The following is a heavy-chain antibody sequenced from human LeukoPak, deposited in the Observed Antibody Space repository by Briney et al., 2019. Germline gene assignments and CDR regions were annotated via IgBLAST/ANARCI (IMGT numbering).Heavy chain of an antibody. CDR3: ARDRYYYDSSARYFDY. Sequence: GSLRLSCAASAFSFSNYNMNWVRQAPGKGLEWVSSITSSGSYIYYADSVKGRFTISRDNAKNSLYLQLNSLRAEDTAVYYCARDRYYYDSSARYFDYWGQGTLVTVSS. J-gene: IGHJ4*02. CDR1: AFSFSNYN. D-gene: IGHD3-22*01. V-gene: IGHV3-21*04. CDR2: ITSSGSYI.